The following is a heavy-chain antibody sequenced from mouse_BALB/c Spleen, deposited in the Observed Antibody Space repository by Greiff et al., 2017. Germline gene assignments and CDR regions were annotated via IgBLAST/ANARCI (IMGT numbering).Heavy chain of an antibody. V-gene: IGHV5-6-2*01. CDR2: LNSNGGST. J-gene: IGHJ1*01. D-gene: IGHD1-1*01. CDR3: ARQGGSSPVYWYFEG. CDR1: GFTFSSYY. Sequence: DVKLVESGGGLVKLGGSLKLSCAASGFTFSSYYMSWVRQTPETRLELVAALNSNGGSTYYPDTVKGRFTISRDNAKNTLYLQMSSLTSEDTALDYCARQGGSSPVYWYFEGWGAGTTVTVSS.